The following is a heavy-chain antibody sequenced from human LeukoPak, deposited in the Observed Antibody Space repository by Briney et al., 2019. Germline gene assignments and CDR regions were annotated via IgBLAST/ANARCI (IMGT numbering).Heavy chain of an antibody. CDR2: INPNSGGA. J-gene: IGHJ5*02. CDR3: ARQYYDSSGLNWFDP. D-gene: IGHD3-22*01. Sequence: ASVKVSCKASGYTFTGYYMHWVRQAPGQGLEWMGWINPNSGGANYAQKFQGRVTMTRDTSISTAYMELSRLRSDDTAVYYCARQYYDSSGLNWFDPWGKGTLVTASS. CDR1: GYTFTGYY. V-gene: IGHV1-2*02.